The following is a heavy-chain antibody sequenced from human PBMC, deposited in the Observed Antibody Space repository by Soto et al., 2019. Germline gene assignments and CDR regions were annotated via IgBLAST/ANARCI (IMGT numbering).Heavy chain of an antibody. Sequence: QITLKESGPTLVKPTQTLTLTCTFSGFSLSTIGEGVGWIRQPPGKALEWLALIYWDDDKHYSPSLKSRVTITKDTSKNQVVLTMTNMDPVDTATYDCARRRQAGGRLYFDSWGQGTLVAVSS. CDR1: GFSLSTIGEG. V-gene: IGHV2-5*02. D-gene: IGHD6-6*01. J-gene: IGHJ4*02. CDR2: IYWDDDK. CDR3: ARRRQAGGRLYFDS.